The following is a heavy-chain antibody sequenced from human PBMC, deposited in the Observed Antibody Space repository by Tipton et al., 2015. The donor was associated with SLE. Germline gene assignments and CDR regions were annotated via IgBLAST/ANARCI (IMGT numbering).Heavy chain of an antibody. CDR3: ARGLLTAAAGTGNYFDY. Sequence: TLSLTCSVSGGSISRSSYYWTWIRRPPGKGLEWIGEINHSGSTSYNPSLKSRVTISVDTSKKQFSLKLNSVTAADTAVYYCARGLLTAAAGTGNYFDYWGQGKVVTVSS. V-gene: IGHV4-39*07. CDR1: GGSISRSSYY. J-gene: IGHJ4*02. CDR2: INHSGST. D-gene: IGHD6-13*01.